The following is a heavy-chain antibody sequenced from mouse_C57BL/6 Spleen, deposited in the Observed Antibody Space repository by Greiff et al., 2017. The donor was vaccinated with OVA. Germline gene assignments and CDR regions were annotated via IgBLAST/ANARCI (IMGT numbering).Heavy chain of an antibody. Sequence: QVQLQQPGAELVRPGTSVKLSCKASGYTFTSYWMHWVKQRPGQGLEWIGVIDPSDSYTNYNQKFKGKATLTVDTSSSTAYMQLSSLTSEDSAVYYCARPYYYGSSYSYYFDYWGQGTTLTVSS. CDR2: IDPSDSYT. D-gene: IGHD1-1*01. J-gene: IGHJ2*01. CDR3: ARPYYYGSSYSYYFDY. V-gene: IGHV1-59*01. CDR1: GYTFTSYW.